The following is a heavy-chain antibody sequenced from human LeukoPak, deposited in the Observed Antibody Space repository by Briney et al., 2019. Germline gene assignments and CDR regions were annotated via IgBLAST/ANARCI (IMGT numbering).Heavy chain of an antibody. V-gene: IGHV1-18*01. CDR2: ISAYNGNT. CDR3: ARVAVAGVYFDY. D-gene: IGHD6-19*01. Sequence: ASVKVSRKASGYTFTSYGISWVRQAPGQGLEWMGWISAYNGNTNYAQKLQGRLTMTTDTSTSTAYMELRSLRSDDTAVYYCARVAVAGVYFDYWGQGTLVTVSS. J-gene: IGHJ4*02. CDR1: GYTFTSYG.